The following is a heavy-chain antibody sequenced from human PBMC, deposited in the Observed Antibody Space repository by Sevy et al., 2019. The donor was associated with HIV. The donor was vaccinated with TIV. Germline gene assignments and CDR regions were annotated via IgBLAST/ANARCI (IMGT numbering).Heavy chain of an antibody. CDR1: GFTFSSYA. CDR3: AGDEKDYSSWTVLSGWGLIDY. J-gene: IGHJ4*02. V-gene: IGHV3-30-3*01. Sequence: GGSLRLSCAASGFTFSSYAMHWVRQAPGKGLEWVAVISYDGSNKYYADSGKGRFTISRENSKNTLYLQMNGLRAEDTAVYYCAGDEKDYSSWTVLSGWGLIDYWGQGTLVTVSS. D-gene: IGHD6-13*01. CDR2: ISYDGSNK.